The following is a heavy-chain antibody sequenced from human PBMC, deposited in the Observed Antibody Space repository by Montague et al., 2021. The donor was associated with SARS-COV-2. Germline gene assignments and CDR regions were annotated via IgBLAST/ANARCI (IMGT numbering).Heavy chain of an antibody. CDR1: GDSITNHY. CDR2: MYFTGNT. D-gene: IGHD3-10*01. CDR3: ARDRFDFGAGRQGTIDF. Sequence: SETLSLTYSVSGDSITNHYWSWIRQPAGKGLEWIGRMYFTGNTNFSPFFSSRLTMSADTSKNQFSLKLTSVTAADTAIYFCARDRFDFGAGRQGTIDFWGQGTLVTVSS. V-gene: IGHV4-4*07. J-gene: IGHJ4*02.